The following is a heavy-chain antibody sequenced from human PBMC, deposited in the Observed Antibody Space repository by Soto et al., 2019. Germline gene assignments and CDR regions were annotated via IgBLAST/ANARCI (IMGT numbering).Heavy chain of an antibody. Sequence: GASVKVSCKASGYTFTSYYMHWVRQAPGQGLEWMGIINPSGGSTSYAQKFQGRVTMTRDTSTSTVYMELSSLRSEDTAVYYCARDKATGSAVGYYYMDVWGKGTTVTVSS. CDR3: ARDKATGSAVGYYYMDV. D-gene: IGHD1-26*01. V-gene: IGHV1-46*03. J-gene: IGHJ6*03. CDR2: INPSGGST. CDR1: GYTFTSYY.